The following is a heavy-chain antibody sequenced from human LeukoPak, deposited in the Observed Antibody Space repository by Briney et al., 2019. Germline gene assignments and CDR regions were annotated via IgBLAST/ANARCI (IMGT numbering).Heavy chain of an antibody. CDR1: GGSISSNSYY. CDR2: IYYSGST. V-gene: IGHV4-39*01. Sequence: PSETLSLTCTVYGGSISSNSYYWGWIRQPPGKGLEWIGIIYYSGSTYYNPSLKSPVTISVDTSKNQFSLNLSSVTAADTAVYYCARLFSSSSGWYFDLWGRGTLVTVSS. CDR3: ARLFSSSSGWYFDL. D-gene: IGHD6-6*01. J-gene: IGHJ2*01.